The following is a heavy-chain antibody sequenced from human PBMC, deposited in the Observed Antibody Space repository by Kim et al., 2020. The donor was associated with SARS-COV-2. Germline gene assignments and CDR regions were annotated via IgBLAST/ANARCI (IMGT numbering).Heavy chain of an antibody. CDR2: ITATGDT. CDR3: VRWAFDI. CDR1: GFTFSDFD. V-gene: IGHV3-13*01. Sequence: GGSLRLSCAVSGFTFSDFDMHWVRQATGKGLEWVSTITATGDTFYPGSVKGRFTISREDAKNSLFLQMNGLRAGDTAGYYCVRWAFDIWGQGTMVTVSS. J-gene: IGHJ3*02.